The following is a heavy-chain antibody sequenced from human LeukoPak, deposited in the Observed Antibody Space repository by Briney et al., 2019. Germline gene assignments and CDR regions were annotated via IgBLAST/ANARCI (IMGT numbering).Heavy chain of an antibody. CDR2: INHSGST. CDR3: ARGWFGYYNWFDP. Sequence: PSETLSLTCAVYGGSFSGYYWSWIRQPPGKGLEWIGEINHSGSTNYNPSLKSRVTISVDMSKNQFSLKLSSVTAADTAVYYCARGWFGYYNWFDPWGQGTLVTVSS. J-gene: IGHJ5*02. V-gene: IGHV4-34*01. D-gene: IGHD3-10*01. CDR1: GGSFSGYY.